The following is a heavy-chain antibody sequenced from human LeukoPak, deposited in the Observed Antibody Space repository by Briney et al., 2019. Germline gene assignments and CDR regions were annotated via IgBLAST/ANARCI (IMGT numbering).Heavy chain of an antibody. J-gene: IGHJ6*02. D-gene: IGHD2-2*02. Sequence: VRQXPGKGLXWXXAIXGSGGXTYXXDSXKGRFTISRDNSKNTLYLQMNSLRAEDTAVYYCAKPGEGYCSSTSCYRPLSRKYYYYYGMDVWGQGTTVTVSS. V-gene: IGHV3-23*01. CDR3: AKPGEGYCSSTSCYRPLSRKYYYYYGMDV. CDR2: IXGSGGXT.